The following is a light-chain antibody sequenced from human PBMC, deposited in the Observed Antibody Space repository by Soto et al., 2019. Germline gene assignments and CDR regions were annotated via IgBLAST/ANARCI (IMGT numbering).Light chain of an antibody. CDR3: SSFTDTGTVM. J-gene: IGLJ3*02. CDR1: SSDVGAYHS. Sequence: QSALTQPASVSGSPGQSFTISCTGTSSDVGAYHSVSWYQQHPGKAPKLIIFDVSNRPSGVSDRFSGSKSGKTASLTISGLQAEDEADYYCSSFTDTGTVMFGGGTKLTVL. V-gene: IGLV2-14*03. CDR2: DVS.